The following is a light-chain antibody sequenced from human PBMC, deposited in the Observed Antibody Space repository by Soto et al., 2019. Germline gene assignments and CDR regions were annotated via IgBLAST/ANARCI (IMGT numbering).Light chain of an antibody. V-gene: IGKV3D-20*02. J-gene: IGKJ4*01. Sequence: EIVLTQSPGTLSLSPGERATLSCRAIQSVSSNYLAWYQEKLGQAPRLLIYGASKRATGIPDRFSGSGSGTDFTLTISSLEPEDFAVYYCQQRSNWPALTFGGGTKVDI. CDR2: GAS. CDR1: QSVSSNY. CDR3: QQRSNWPALT.